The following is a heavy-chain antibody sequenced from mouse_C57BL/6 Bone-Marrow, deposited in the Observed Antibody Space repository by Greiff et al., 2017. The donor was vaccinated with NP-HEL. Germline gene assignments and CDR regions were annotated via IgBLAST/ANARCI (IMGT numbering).Heavy chain of an antibody. CDR2: IYPGDGDT. V-gene: IGHV1-80*01. CDR1: GYAFSSYW. J-gene: IGHJ2*01. D-gene: IGHD3-2*02. CDR3: ARKISSGSFFDY. Sequence: QVQLQQSGAELVKPGASVKISCKASGYAFSSYWMNWVKQRPGKGLEWIGQIYPGDGDTNYNGKFKGKATLTADKSSSTAYMQRSSLTSEDSAVYFCARKISSGSFFDYWGQGTTLTVSS.